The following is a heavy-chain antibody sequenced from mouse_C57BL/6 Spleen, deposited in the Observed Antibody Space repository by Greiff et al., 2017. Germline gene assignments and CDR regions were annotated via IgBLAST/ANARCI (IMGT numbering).Heavy chain of an antibody. CDR3: ARRRPYFDV. CDR1: GFTFSSYG. CDR2: ISSGGSYT. J-gene: IGHJ1*03. V-gene: IGHV5-6*02. Sequence: EVKLVESGGDLVKPGGSLKLSCAASGFTFSSYGMSWVRQTPDKRLEWVATISSGGSYTYYPDSVKGRFTISRDNAKNTLYLQMSSLKSEDTAMYYCARRRPYFDVWGTGTTVTVSS.